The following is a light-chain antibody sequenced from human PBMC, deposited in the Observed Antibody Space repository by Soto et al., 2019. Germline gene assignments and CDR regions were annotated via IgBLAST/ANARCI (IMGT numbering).Light chain of an antibody. CDR1: SSDVGGYND. CDR3: SSYTSGSTRVV. J-gene: IGLJ2*01. V-gene: IGLV2-14*03. CDR2: DVS. Sequence: QSVLTQPASVSGSPGQSITISCTGTSSDVGGYNDVSWYQQHPGKAPKVMIYDVSKRPSGISNRFSGSKSGNTASLTISGLQVEDEADYYCSSYTSGSTRVVFGGGTKLTVL.